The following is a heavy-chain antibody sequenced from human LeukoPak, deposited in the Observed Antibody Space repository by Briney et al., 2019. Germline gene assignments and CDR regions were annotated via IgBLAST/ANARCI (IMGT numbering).Heavy chain of an antibody. CDR3: AREVLDFDY. D-gene: IGHD2-2*03. V-gene: IGHV4-38-2*02. Sequence: SETLSLTCAVSGYSISSGYYWGWIRQPPGKGLEWIGSIYHSGSTCYNPSLKSRVTISVDTSKNQFSLKLSSVTAADTAVYYCAREVLDFDYWGQGTLVTVSS. J-gene: IGHJ4*02. CDR2: IYHSGST. CDR1: GYSISSGYY.